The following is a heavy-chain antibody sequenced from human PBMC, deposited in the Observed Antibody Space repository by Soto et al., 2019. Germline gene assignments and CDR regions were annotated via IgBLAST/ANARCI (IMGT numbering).Heavy chain of an antibody. D-gene: IGHD1-1*01. CDR2: IWYDGSNK. Sequence: QVQLVESGGGVVQPGRSLRLSCAASGFTFSSYGMHWVRQAPGKGLEWVAVIWYDGSNKYYADSVKGRFTISRDNSKNTLYLQMNSLRAEDTAVYYCARDPSLGGYNLTYYFDYWGQGTLVTVSS. CDR1: GFTFSSYG. J-gene: IGHJ4*02. V-gene: IGHV3-33*01. CDR3: ARDPSLGGYNLTYYFDY.